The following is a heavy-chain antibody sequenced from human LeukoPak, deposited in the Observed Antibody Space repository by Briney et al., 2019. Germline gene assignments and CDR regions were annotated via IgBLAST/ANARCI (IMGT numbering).Heavy chain of an antibody. Sequence: SETLSLTCAVYGGSFSGYYWSWIRQPPGKWLEWIGEINHSGSTNYNPSLKSRVTISVDTSKNQFSLKLSSVTAADTAVYYCARGGPMRAARPRWFDPWGQGTLVTVSS. D-gene: IGHD6-6*01. V-gene: IGHV4-34*01. CDR3: ARGGPMRAARPRWFDP. J-gene: IGHJ5*02. CDR2: INHSGST. CDR1: GGSFSGYY.